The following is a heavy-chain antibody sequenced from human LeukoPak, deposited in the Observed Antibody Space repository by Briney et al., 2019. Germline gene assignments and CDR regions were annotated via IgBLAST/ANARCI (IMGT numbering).Heavy chain of an antibody. CDR3: AKESSSGWHGAFDI. CDR2: IRYDGSNK. CDR1: GFTFSSYG. Sequence: GGSLRLSCAASGFTFSSYGMYWVRQAPGKGLEWVAFIRYDGSNKYYAESVKGRLTISRDTSKSTLYLQMNSLRVEDTAVYYCAKESSSGWHGAFDIWGQGTMVTVSS. J-gene: IGHJ3*02. V-gene: IGHV3-30*02. D-gene: IGHD6-19*01.